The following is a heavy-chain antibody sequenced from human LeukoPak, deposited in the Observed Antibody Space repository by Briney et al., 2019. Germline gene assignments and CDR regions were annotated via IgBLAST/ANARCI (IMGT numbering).Heavy chain of an antibody. J-gene: IGHJ6*04. CDR2: ISGGGGST. D-gene: IGHD3-10*02. V-gene: IGHV3-23*01. CDR1: GFTFSSYG. CDR3: AELGITMIGGV. Sequence: PGGSLRLSCAASGFTFSSYGMSWVRQAPGTGLEWVSAISGGGGSTYYADSVKGRFTISRDNSKNTLYLQMNSLRAEDTAVYYCAELGITMIGGVWGKGTTVTISS.